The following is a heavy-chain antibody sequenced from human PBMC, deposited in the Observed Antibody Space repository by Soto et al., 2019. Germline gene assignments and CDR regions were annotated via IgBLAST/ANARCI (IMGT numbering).Heavy chain of an antibody. CDR3: ARMVTFRAFDI. CDR1: SGSISSSNW. V-gene: IGHV4-4*02. Sequence: PSETLSLTCAVSSGSISSSNWWSWVRQPPGKGLEWIGEIHQSGSPNYNPSLKSRVTISVDKSKNQFSLELSSVTAADTAVYYCARMVTFRAFDIWGQGTMVTVS. CDR2: IHQSGSP. J-gene: IGHJ3*02. D-gene: IGHD5-18*01.